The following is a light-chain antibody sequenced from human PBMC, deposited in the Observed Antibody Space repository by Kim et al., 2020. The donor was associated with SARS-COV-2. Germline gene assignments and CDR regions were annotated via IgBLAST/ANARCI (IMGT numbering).Light chain of an antibody. CDR1: QGIRNY. Sequence: DIQMTQSPSSLSASVGDRVTITCRASQGIRNYLAWYQQKPGKVPKLLIYAASTLQSGVPSRFSGSGSGTDFTLTISSLQPEDVANYYCQKYNSAPWTFGQGTKVDIK. CDR3: QKYNSAPWT. J-gene: IGKJ1*01. CDR2: AAS. V-gene: IGKV1-27*01.